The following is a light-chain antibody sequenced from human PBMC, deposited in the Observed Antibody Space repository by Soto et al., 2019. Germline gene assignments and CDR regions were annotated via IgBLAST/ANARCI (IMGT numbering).Light chain of an antibody. V-gene: IGKV1-5*03. CDR1: QSISIW. J-gene: IGKJ5*01. Sequence: DIQMSQSPSTLSASVGARVTITGRASQSISIWLAWYQQNPGKAPKILIYKASSLESGVPSRFSGSGSGTEFTLTISSLQPEDVATYYGPPGTVGEGTRLVIK. CDR2: KAS. CDR3: PPGT.